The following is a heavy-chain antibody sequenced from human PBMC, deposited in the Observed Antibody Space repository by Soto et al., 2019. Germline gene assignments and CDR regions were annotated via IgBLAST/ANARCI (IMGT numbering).Heavy chain of an antibody. Sequence: EVQLVESGGGLVQPGGSQRLSCAASAFTFKNHWMHWVRQVPGKGPVWVSRINGDGSFTSYADAVKGRFTISRDNAKNTESLPMNSLRAEDTAVYYCAREIYDDYDSSGFDHCGQGTLVTVSS. D-gene: IGHD3-22*01. J-gene: IGHJ4*02. CDR2: INGDGSFT. V-gene: IGHV3-74*01. CDR1: AFTFKNHW. CDR3: AREIYDDYDSSGFDH.